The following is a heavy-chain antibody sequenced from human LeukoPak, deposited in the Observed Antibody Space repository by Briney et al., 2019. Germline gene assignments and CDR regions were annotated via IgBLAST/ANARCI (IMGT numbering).Heavy chain of an antibody. CDR3: TTVPGIVATLDY. D-gene: IGHD5-12*01. J-gene: IGHJ4*02. Sequence: KTGGSLRLSCAASGFTFSNAWMSWVRQAPGKGLEWVGRIKSKTDGGTTDYAAPVKGRFTISRDDSKNTLYLQMNSLKTEDTAVYYCTTVPGIVATLDYWGQGTLVTVSS. CDR1: GFTFSNAW. V-gene: IGHV3-15*01. CDR2: IKSKTDGGTT.